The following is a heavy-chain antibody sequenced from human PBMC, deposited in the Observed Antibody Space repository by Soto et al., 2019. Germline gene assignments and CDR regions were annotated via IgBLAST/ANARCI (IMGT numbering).Heavy chain of an antibody. CDR3: ARFSGSYYYAMDV. V-gene: IGHV4-34*01. CDR2: INHSEVT. J-gene: IGHJ6*02. CDR1: GGSFSGYY. D-gene: IGHD6-19*01. Sequence: ASETLSLTCAVYGGSFSGYYWSWIRQPPGKGLGWIGEINHSEVTNYKTSHKRRITITVDTSKNQFSLQLKSLTAADTALYYCARFSGSYYYAMDVWGQGSTVT.